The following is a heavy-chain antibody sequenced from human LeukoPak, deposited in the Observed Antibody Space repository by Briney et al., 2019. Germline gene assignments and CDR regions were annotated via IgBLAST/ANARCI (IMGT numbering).Heavy chain of an antibody. D-gene: IGHD2-15*01. CDR3: ARDTGCAGGTCFSFYDY. Sequence: GGSLRLSCAASGFTFSTYWMTWVRQAPGKGLEWVANIKEDGSQKYYVDSVKGRFTISRDNAKNSLYLQMDSLRAEDMAVYYCARDTGCAGGTCFSFYDYWGQGTLVTVSS. J-gene: IGHJ4*02. CDR1: GFTFSTYW. CDR2: IKEDGSQK. V-gene: IGHV3-7*01.